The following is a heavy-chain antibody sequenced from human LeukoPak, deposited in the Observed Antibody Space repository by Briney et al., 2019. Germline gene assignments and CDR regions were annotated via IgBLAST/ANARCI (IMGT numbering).Heavy chain of an antibody. CDR2: IHPNSGGT. D-gene: IGHD6-6*01. Sequence: ASVKVSCKASGYTFTGYLVHWVRQAPGQGLEWMGWIHPNSGGTNYAQKLQGRVTMTTDTSTSTAYMELRSLRSDDTAVYYCARVQSIAARRYFDYWGQGTLVTVSS. CDR1: GYTFTGYL. V-gene: IGHV1-2*02. CDR3: ARVQSIAARRYFDY. J-gene: IGHJ4*02.